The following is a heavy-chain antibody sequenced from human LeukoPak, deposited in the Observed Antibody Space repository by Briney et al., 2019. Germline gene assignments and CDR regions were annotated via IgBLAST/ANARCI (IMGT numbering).Heavy chain of an antibody. CDR1: GGTFSSYA. D-gene: IGHD5-12*01. J-gene: IGHJ4*02. Sequence: GASVKVSCKASGGTFSSYAINWVRQAPGQGLEWMGGIIPIFGTANYAQKFQGRVTITADESTSTAYMELSSLRSEDTAVYYCARASGYDSDRAYDYWGQGTLVTVSS. CDR2: IIPIFGTA. CDR3: ARASGYDSDRAYDY. V-gene: IGHV1-69*13.